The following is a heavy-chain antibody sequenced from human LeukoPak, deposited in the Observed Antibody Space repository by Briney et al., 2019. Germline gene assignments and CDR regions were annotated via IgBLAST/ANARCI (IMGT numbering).Heavy chain of an antibody. CDR1: GFTFSTYW. Sequence: GGSLRLSCAASGFTFSTYWMSWVRQAPGKGLEWVANIKQDGSEKYYVDSVKGRFTISRDNAKNSLYLQMNGLRAEDTAMYYCARDSAGNDYWGQGTLVTVSS. V-gene: IGHV3-7*01. CDR2: IKQDGSEK. J-gene: IGHJ4*02. D-gene: IGHD6-13*01. CDR3: ARDSAGNDY.